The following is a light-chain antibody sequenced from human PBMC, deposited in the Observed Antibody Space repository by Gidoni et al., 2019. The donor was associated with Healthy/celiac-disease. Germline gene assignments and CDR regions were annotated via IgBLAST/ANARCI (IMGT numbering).Light chain of an antibody. J-gene: IGKJ2*01. V-gene: IGKV4-1*01. CDR2: WAS. CDR3: QQYYSTPYT. CDR1: QSVLYSSNNKNY. Sequence: DIVMTQSPYSLAVSLGERATINCKSSQSVLYSSNNKNYLAWYQQKPGQPPKLLIYWASTRESGVPDRFSGSGSGTDFTLTISSLQAEDVAVYYCQQYYSTPYTFGQWTKLEIK.